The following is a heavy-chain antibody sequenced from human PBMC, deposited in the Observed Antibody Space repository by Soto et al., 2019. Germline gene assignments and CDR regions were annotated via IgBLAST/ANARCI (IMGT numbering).Heavy chain of an antibody. Sequence: GGSLRLSCAASGFTFSSYGMHWVRQAPGKGLEWVAVISYDGSNKYYADSVKGRFTISRDNSKNTLYLQMDSLRAEDTAVYYCAKDPLFYAAAGPGGWFDPWGQGTLVTVSS. V-gene: IGHV3-30*18. CDR1: GFTFSSYG. D-gene: IGHD6-13*01. J-gene: IGHJ5*02. CDR2: ISYDGSNK. CDR3: AKDPLFYAAAGPGGWFDP.